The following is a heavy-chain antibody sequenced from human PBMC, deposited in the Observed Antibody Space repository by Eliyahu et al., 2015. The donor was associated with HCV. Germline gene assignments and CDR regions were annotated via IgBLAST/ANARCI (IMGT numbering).Heavy chain of an antibody. CDR3: ARDMGDYYDSSGLSGPMDY. CDR1: GGSISSXNW. D-gene: IGHD3-22*01. J-gene: IGHJ4*02. Sequence: QVQLQESGPGLVKPSGTLSLTCAVSGGSISSXNWWSWVRQPPGKGLEWIGEIYHSGGTTYNPSLKSRVTISVDKSKNQFSLKLSSVTAADTAVYYCARDMGDYYDSSGLSGPMDYWGQGTLVTVSS. CDR2: IYHSGGT. V-gene: IGHV4-4*02.